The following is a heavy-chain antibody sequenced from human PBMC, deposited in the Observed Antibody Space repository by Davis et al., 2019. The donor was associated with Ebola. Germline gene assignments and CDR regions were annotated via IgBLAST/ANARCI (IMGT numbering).Heavy chain of an antibody. Sequence: GESLKISCAASGFTFSSYAMHWVRQAPGKGLEWVAVISYDGSNKYYADSVKGRFTISRDNSKNTLYLQMNSLRAEDTAAYYCARETFLTSWGQGTLVTVSS. CDR1: GFTFSSYA. CDR2: ISYDGSNK. J-gene: IGHJ4*02. V-gene: IGHV3-30*04. CDR3: ARETFLTS.